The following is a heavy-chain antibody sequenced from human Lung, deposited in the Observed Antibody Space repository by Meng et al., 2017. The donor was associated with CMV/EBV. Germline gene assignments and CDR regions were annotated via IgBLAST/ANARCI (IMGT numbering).Heavy chain of an antibody. J-gene: IGHJ4*02. CDR3: ARVEVGITSGDY. CDR2: INAYNGDT. V-gene: IGHV1-18*01. D-gene: IGHD1-26*01. Sequence: QLVQSGGEVNKPGASVQGSRKASVYTFTNYGITWVRQAPGQGLEWMGWINAYNGDTNYAQTLQGRVTMTTDTSTSTAYMELRSLRSDDTAVYYCARVEVGITSGDYWGQGTLVTVSS. CDR1: VYTFTNYG.